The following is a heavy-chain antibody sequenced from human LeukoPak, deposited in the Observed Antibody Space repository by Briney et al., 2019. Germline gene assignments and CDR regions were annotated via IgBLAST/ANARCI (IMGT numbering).Heavy chain of an antibody. CDR2: IYYSGST. V-gene: IGHV4-39*02. CDR3: AREGPDEVPYYYDSSGYYSSAFDI. Sequence: SETLSLTCTVSGGSISSSSYYWGWIRQPPGKGLEWIGSIYYSGSTYYNPSLKSRVTISVDTSKNQFSLKLSSVTAADTAVYYCAREGPDEVPYYYDSSGYYSSAFDIWGQGTMVTVSS. D-gene: IGHD3-22*01. J-gene: IGHJ3*02. CDR1: GGSISSSSYY.